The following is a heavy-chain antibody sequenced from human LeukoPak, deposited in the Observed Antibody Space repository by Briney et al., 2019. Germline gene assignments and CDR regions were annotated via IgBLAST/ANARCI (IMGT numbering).Heavy chain of an antibody. D-gene: IGHD3-22*01. V-gene: IGHV3-74*01. J-gene: IGHJ3*02. CDR3: ARAPTYYDSSSHAFDI. CDR2: INSDGRST. Sequence: GGSLRLSCAASGFTFSSYWMDWVRHAQGKGRVWVSRINSDGRSTSYADSVKGRFTTSRDNANNTLYLKMNTLRAEDRAVYYCARAPTYYDSSSHAFDIWGQGTMVTVSS. CDR1: GFTFSSYW.